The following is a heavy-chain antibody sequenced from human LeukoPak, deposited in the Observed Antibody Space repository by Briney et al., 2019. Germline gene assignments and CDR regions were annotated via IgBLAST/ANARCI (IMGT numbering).Heavy chain of an antibody. J-gene: IGHJ4*02. CDR2: IYPGDSDT. Sequence: GESLKISCKGSGYSFTSYWIGWVRQMPGKGLEWMGIIYPGDSDTRYSPSFQGQVTISADKSISTAYLQRSSLKASDTAMYYCARVRNDYYDSSGSPRWFDYWGQGTLVTVSS. D-gene: IGHD3-22*01. CDR1: GYSFTSYW. V-gene: IGHV5-51*01. CDR3: ARVRNDYYDSSGSPRWFDY.